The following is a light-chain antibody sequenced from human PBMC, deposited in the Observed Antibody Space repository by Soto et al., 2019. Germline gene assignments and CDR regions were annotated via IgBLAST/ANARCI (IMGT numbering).Light chain of an antibody. V-gene: IGKV1-5*01. J-gene: IGKJ5*01. CDR1: QSITRW. CDR3: QQLNSYTIP. CDR2: EAS. Sequence: DIKMTQSPATMSESVGDRVTITCGASQSITRWLTWYQKKPGKDPKLLIYEASNLQSGVPSRFSGSGSGTEFDLTISGLQTDDFASYECQQLNSYTIPFGQGTRLEIK.